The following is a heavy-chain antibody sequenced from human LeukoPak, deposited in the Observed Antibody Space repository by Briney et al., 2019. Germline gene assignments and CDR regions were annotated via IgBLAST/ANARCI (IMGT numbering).Heavy chain of an antibody. D-gene: IGHD4-17*01. CDR2: IYYSGST. V-gene: IGHV4-59*08. Sequence: PSETLSLTCTVSGGSISSYYWSWIRQPPGKGLEWIGYIYYSGSTNYNPSLKSRVTISVDTSKNQFSLKLSSVTAADTAVYYCARILPTTVTTDYWGKGALVTVSS. J-gene: IGHJ4*02. CDR1: GGSISSYY. CDR3: ARILPTTVTTDY.